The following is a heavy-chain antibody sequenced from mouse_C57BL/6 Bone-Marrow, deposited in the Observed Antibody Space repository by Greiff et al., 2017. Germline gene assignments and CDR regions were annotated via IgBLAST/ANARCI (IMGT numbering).Heavy chain of an antibody. CDR3: ARSSYYGSSRYWYFDV. J-gene: IGHJ1*03. V-gene: IGHV3-8*01. CDR1: GYSITSDY. D-gene: IGHD1-1*01. CDR2: ISYSGST. Sequence: EVMLVESGPGLAKPSQTLSLTCSVTGYSITSDYWNWIRKFPGNKLEYMGYISYSGSTYYNPSLKSRISITRDTSKNQYYLQLNSVTTEDTATYYCARSSYYGSSRYWYFDVWGTGTTVTVSS.